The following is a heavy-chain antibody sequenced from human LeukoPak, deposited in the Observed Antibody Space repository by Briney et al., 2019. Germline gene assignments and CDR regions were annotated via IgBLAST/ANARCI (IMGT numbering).Heavy chain of an antibody. CDR1: GYTFTRYG. CDR3: AREGHYDYVWGSYRYIYSDY. Sequence: ASVKVSCKASGYTFTRYGISWVRQAPGQGVEWMGWISAYNGNTNYAQKLQGRVTMTTDTSTSTAYMELRSLRSADTAVYYCAREGHYDYVWGSYRYIYSDYWGQGTLVTVSS. CDR2: ISAYNGNT. V-gene: IGHV1-18*01. D-gene: IGHD3-16*02. J-gene: IGHJ4*02.